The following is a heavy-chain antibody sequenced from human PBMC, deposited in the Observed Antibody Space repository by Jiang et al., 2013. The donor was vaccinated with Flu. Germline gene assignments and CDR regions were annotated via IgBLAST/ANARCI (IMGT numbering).Heavy chain of an antibody. CDR2: IYYNGDT. Sequence: GSGLVKPSETLSLTCTVSGGSIRNYYWSWIRQPPGKGLEWIGYIYYNGDTNYNPSLKSRVTMSVDMSKNQFSLKVTSVTAADTAVYYCARENPDAYKYSIDYWGRGTLVTVSS. CDR3: ARENPDAYKYSIDY. D-gene: IGHD5-24*01. V-gene: IGHV4-59*01. CDR1: GGSIRNYY. J-gene: IGHJ4*02.